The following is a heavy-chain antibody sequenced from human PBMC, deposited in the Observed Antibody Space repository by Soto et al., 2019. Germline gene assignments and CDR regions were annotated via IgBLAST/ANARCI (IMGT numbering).Heavy chain of an antibody. CDR2: IIPIFGTA. CDR1: GGTFSSYA. Sequence: QVQLVQSGAEVKKPWSSVKVSCKASGGTFSSYAISWVRQAPGQGLEWMGGIIPIFGTANYAQKFQGRVTITADESTSTAHMELSSVRSEDTAVYYCARIDRILVVTADAFDIWGQGNMVTVSS. CDR3: ARIDRILVVTADAFDI. J-gene: IGHJ3*02. V-gene: IGHV1-69*12. D-gene: IGHD2-21*02.